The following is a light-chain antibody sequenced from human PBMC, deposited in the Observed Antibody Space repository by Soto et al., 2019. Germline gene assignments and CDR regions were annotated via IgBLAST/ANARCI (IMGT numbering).Light chain of an antibody. CDR1: QSVGRN. J-gene: IGKJ2*01. CDR3: HQYNKWPYT. V-gene: IGKV3-15*01. Sequence: EIVMTQSPVALSVSPGESAALSCRASQSVGRNFAWYQQRPGQAPRDLIYGTSARDTGIPARFSGSGSGTGFTLTISSLHSEDFAVYYFHQYNKWPYTFDEGT. CDR2: GTS.